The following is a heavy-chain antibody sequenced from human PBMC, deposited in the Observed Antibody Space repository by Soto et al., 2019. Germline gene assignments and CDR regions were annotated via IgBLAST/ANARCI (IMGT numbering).Heavy chain of an antibody. Sequence: EVQLLESGGGLVQPGGSPRLSCAASGFTFSSYAMSWVRQAPGKGLEWVSAISGSGGSTYYADSVKGRFTISRDNSKNTLYLQMNSLRAEDTAVYYCLMGYCSSTSCPHYFDYWGQGTLVTVSS. D-gene: IGHD2-2*01. CDR3: LMGYCSSTSCPHYFDY. J-gene: IGHJ4*02. V-gene: IGHV3-23*01. CDR1: GFTFSSYA. CDR2: ISGSGGST.